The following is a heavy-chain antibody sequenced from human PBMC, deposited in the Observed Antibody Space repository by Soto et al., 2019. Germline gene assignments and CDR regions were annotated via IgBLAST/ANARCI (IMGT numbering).Heavy chain of an antibody. D-gene: IGHD3-22*01. CDR1: GFTFSTYA. J-gene: IGHJ3*02. CDR2: ISGSGGST. Sequence: PGGSLRLSCAASGFTFSTYAMAWVRQAPGKGLEWVSAISGSGGSTYYADSVKGRFTISRDNSKNTLYLQMNSLRAEDTAVYYCANPTYYYDSSGSDDAFDIWGQGTMVTVSS. CDR3: ANPTYYYDSSGSDDAFDI. V-gene: IGHV3-23*01.